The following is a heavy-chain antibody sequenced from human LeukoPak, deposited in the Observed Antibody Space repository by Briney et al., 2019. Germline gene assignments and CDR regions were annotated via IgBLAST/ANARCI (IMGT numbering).Heavy chain of an antibody. CDR1: GFTFSSYG. CDR3: AKVQDGSFWYEYFQH. CDR2: IRYDGSNK. D-gene: IGHD6-19*01. J-gene: IGHJ1*01. Sequence: GGSLRLSCAASGFTFSSYGMHWVRQAPGKGLEWVAFIRYDGSNKYYADSVKGRFTISRDNSKNTLYLQMNSLRAEDTAVYYCAKVQDGSFWYEYFQHWGQGTLVTVSS. V-gene: IGHV3-30*02.